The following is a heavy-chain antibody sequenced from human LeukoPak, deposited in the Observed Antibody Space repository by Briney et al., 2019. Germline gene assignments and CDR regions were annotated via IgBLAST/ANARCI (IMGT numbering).Heavy chain of an antibody. CDR1: GYTFTSYG. V-gene: IGHV1-18*01. Sequence: GASVKVSCKASGYTFTSYGISWVRQAPGQGLEWMGWISAYNGNTNYAQKLQGRVTMTTDTSTSTAYMELRSLRSDDTAVYYCAREAGVALGYYYGMDVWGQGTTVTVSS. D-gene: IGHD5-12*01. CDR3: AREAGVALGYYYGMDV. J-gene: IGHJ6*02. CDR2: ISAYNGNT.